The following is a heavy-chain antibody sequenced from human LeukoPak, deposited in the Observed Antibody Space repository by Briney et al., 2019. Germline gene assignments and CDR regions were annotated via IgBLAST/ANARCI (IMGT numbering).Heavy chain of an antibody. CDR2: IYYSGST. CDR3: ARDHRSSIAAAGTWGGWFDP. Sequence: SETLSLTCTVSGGSISSYYWSWIRQPPGKGLEWIGYIYYSGSTYYNPSLKSRVTISVDTSKNQFSLKLSSVTAADTAVYYCARDHRSSIAAAGTWGGWFDPWGQGTLVTVSS. D-gene: IGHD6-13*01. J-gene: IGHJ5*02. V-gene: IGHV4-59*01. CDR1: GGSISSYY.